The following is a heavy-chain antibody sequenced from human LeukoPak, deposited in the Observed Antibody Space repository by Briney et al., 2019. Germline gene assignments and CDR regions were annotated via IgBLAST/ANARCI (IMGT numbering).Heavy chain of an antibody. V-gene: IGHV1-2*02. D-gene: IGHD2-2*01. CDR3: ATKPYQLVGDY. CDR1: GYTFTGYN. Sequence: ASLKVSCKASGYTFTGYNMHSGRQTPVQRLERIGCINTKSGGTNNAQKFQGRVTMTRDTPITTASMELSRRRSDDTAGYYFATKPYQLVGDYWGQGTLVTVSS. CDR2: INTKSGGT. J-gene: IGHJ4*02.